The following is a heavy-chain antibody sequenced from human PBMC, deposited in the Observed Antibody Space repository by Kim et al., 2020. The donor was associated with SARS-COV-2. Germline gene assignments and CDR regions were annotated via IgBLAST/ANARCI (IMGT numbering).Heavy chain of an antibody. Sequence: GGSLRLSCAASGFTFSSYAMSWVRQAPGKGLEWVSAISGSGGSTYYADSVKGRFTISRDNSKNTLYLQMNSLRAEDTAVYYCAKDSDDQYCSGGSCYSEYFQHWGQGTLVTVSS. CDR2: ISGSGGST. V-gene: IGHV3-23*01. CDR3: AKDSDDQYCSGGSCYSEYFQH. CDR1: GFTFSSYA. D-gene: IGHD2-15*01. J-gene: IGHJ1*01.